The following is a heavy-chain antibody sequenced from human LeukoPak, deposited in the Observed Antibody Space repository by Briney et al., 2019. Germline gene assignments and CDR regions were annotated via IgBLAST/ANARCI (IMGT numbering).Heavy chain of an antibody. CDR2: IWYDGGNK. J-gene: IGHJ4*02. D-gene: IGHD2-2*01. V-gene: IGHV3-33*01. CDR3: AGDPIVVVPAASGYFDY. Sequence: GGSLRLSCAASGFTFSSHGIHWVRQAPGKGLEWVAVIWYDGGNKYYADSVKGRFTISRDNSKNTLYLQMNSLRAEDTAVYYCAGDPIVVVPAASGYFDYWGQGTLVTVSS. CDR1: GFTFSSHG.